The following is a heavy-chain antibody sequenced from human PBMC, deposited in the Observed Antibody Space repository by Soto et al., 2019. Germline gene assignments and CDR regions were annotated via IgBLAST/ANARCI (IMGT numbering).Heavy chain of an antibody. Sequence: QVQLVQSGAEVKEPGASVKVSCKASGFTFTWYYMHWVRQAPGQGLEWMGMINPSGVSTSYAQKFQGRVTMTRDTSTSTVYMELSSLRSEDTAVYYCTRTKTNQNAEYFEYWGQGTLVTVSS. CDR3: TRTKTNQNAEYFEY. CDR2: INPSGVST. V-gene: IGHV1-46*03. CDR1: GFTFTWYY. J-gene: IGHJ1*01.